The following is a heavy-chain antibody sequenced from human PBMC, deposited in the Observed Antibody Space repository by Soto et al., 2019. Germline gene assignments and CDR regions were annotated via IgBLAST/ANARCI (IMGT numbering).Heavy chain of an antibody. Sequence: ASVKVSCKASGYTFTSYGISWVRQAPGQVLEWMGWISAYNGNTNYAQKLQGRVTMTTDTSTSTAYMELRSLRSDHTAVYYCERDANYYDSSGDDAFDIWGQGTMVTVSS. CDR2: ISAYNGNT. J-gene: IGHJ3*02. CDR3: ERDANYYDSSGDDAFDI. CDR1: GYTFTSYG. D-gene: IGHD3-22*01. V-gene: IGHV1-18*01.